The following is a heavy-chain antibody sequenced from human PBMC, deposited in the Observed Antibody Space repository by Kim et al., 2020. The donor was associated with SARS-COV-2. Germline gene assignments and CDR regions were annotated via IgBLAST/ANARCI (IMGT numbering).Heavy chain of an antibody. CDR3: ARDFYYYDSSGYYD. Sequence: SQTLSLTCAIFGDSVSSNSVAWNWIRQSPSRGLEWLGRTYYRSKWYNDYAPSVKSRITIDPDTSKNQFSLHLRSVTPEDTAIYYCARDFYYYDSSGYYDWGRGTLVTVSS. CDR1: GDSVSSNSVA. D-gene: IGHD3-22*01. V-gene: IGHV6-1*01. CDR2: TYYRSKWYN. J-gene: IGHJ4*02.